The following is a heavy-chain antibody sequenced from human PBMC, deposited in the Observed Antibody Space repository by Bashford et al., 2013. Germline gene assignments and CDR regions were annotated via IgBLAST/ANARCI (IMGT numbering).Heavy chain of an antibody. CDR3: SIAVAGGNAFDI. CDR1: GYTLTELS. V-gene: IGHV1-24*01. J-gene: IGHJ3*02. D-gene: IGHD6-19*01. CDR2: FDPEDGET. Sequence: ASVKVSCKVSGYTLTELSMHWVRQAPGKGLEWMGGFDPEDGETIYAQKFQGRVTMTEDTSTDTAYMELSSLRSEDTAVYYCSIAVAGGNAFDIWGQGTMVTVSS.